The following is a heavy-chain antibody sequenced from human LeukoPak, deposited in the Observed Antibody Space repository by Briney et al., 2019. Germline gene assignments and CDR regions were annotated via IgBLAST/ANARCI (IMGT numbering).Heavy chain of an antibody. Sequence: ASVKVSCKASGYTFTGYYMHWVRQAPGQGLEWMGRINPNSGDTNYAQKFQGRATMTRDTSISTAYMELSRLRSDDTAVYYCAREVAPRGNDYWGQGTLVTVSS. D-gene: IGHD3-16*01. J-gene: IGHJ4*02. V-gene: IGHV1-2*06. CDR1: GYTFTGYY. CDR3: AREVAPRGNDY. CDR2: INPNSGDT.